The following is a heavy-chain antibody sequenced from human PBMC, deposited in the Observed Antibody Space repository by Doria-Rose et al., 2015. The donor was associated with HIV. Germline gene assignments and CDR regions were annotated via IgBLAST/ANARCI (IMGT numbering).Heavy chain of an antibody. J-gene: IGHJ4*02. CDR1: GVSLSSPGMG. CDR3: ARIKSSRWYHKYYFDF. V-gene: IGHV2-26*01. CDR2: IFSDDER. Sequence: QVTLKESGPVLAKPTETLTLTCTVSGVSLSSPGMGVSWIRQPPGTALEWLANIFSDDERSYKTSLKSRLTISRCTSKSQVVLTMTDMDPVDTATYYCARIKSSRWYHKYYFDFWGQGTLVIVSA. D-gene: IGHD6-13*01.